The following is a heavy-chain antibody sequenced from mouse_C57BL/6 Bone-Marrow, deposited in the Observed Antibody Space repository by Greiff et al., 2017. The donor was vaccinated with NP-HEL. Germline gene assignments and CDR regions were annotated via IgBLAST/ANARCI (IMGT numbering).Heavy chain of an antibody. D-gene: IGHD4-1*02. CDR2: IYPSDSET. CDR3: ALQLGRGDFDY. V-gene: IGHV1-61*01. Sequence: GQGLEWIGNIYPSDSETHYNQKFKDKATLTVDKSSSTAYMQLSSLTSEDSAVYYCALQLGRGDFDYWGQGTTLTVSS. J-gene: IGHJ2*01.